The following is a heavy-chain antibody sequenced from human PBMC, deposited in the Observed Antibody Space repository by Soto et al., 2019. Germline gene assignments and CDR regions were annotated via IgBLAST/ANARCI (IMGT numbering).Heavy chain of an antibody. CDR2: ISGGGSST. V-gene: IGHV3-23*01. Sequence: GGSLRLSCAASGFTFSSYAMILVRQAPGKGLEWVSAISGGGSSTYYADSVKGRFTIPRDNSKNTVYLQMNSLRVDDTATYYCAKDPRSGWYNLGWFDSWGRGTLVTVSS. J-gene: IGHJ5*01. D-gene: IGHD6-19*01. CDR3: AKDPRSGWYNLGWFDS. CDR1: GFTFSSYA.